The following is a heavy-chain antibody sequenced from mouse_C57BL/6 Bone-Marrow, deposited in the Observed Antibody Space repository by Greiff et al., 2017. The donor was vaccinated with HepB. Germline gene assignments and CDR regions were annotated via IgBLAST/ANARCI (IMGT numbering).Heavy chain of an antibody. J-gene: IGHJ3*01. Sequence: VQLQESGAELARPGASVKLSCKASGYTFTSYGISWVKQRTGQGLEWIGEIYPRSGNTYYNEKFKGKATLTADKSSSTAYMELRSLTSEDSAVYFCARPLRLRFAYWGQGTLVTVSA. CDR2: IYPRSGNT. CDR3: ARPLRLRFAY. D-gene: IGHD3-2*02. CDR1: GYTFTSYG. V-gene: IGHV1-81*01.